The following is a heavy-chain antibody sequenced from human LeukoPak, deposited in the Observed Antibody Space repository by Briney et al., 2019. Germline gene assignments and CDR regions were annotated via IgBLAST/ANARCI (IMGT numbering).Heavy chain of an antibody. CDR3: ARAPITRPFYFDY. D-gene: IGHD3-10*01. CDR1: GFTFSSYG. V-gene: IGHV3-33*01. Sequence: GRSLRLSCAASGFTFSSYGMHWVRQAPGKGLEWVAVIWYDGSNKYYADSVKGRVTISRDNSKNTLYLQMDSLRAEYTPLYYCARAPITRPFYFDYWGQGTLVTVSS. CDR2: IWYDGSNK. J-gene: IGHJ4*02.